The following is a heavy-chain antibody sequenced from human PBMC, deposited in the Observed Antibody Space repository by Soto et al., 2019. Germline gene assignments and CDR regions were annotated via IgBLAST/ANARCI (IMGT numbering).Heavy chain of an antibody. CDR3: ARVGSGTKKDY. CDR1: GGTFSSYT. Sequence: GASVKVSCKASGGTFSSYTISWVRQAPGQGLEWMGRIIPILGIANYAQKFQGRVTITADKSTSTAYVELSSLRSEDTAVYYCARVGSGTKKDYWGQGTLVTVSS. V-gene: IGHV1-69*02. CDR2: IIPILGIA. D-gene: IGHD1-7*01. J-gene: IGHJ4*02.